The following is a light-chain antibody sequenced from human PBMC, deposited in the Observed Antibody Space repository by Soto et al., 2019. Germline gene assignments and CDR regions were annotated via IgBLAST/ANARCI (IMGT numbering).Light chain of an antibody. V-gene: IGKV3-11*01. Sequence: EIVLTQSPAPLSLSPGERATLSCRASQSVSSYLAWYQQKPGQAPRLLIYDASNRATGIPARFSGSGSGTDFTLTISSLEPEDFAVYYCQQRSNWPRYTVGQGTKLEIK. CDR1: QSVSSY. CDR2: DAS. J-gene: IGKJ2*01. CDR3: QQRSNWPRYT.